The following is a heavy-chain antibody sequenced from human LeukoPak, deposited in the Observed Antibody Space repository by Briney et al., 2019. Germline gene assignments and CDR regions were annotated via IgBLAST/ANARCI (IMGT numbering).Heavy chain of an antibody. Sequence: GGSLRLSCAASGFTFSSYGMHWVRQAPGKGLEWMAVISYDGSNIYYADSVKGRFTISRDNGKNTLYLQMNSLRAEDTAVYYCARAGLGFDYWGQGTLVTVSS. J-gene: IGHJ4*02. CDR3: ARAGLGFDY. CDR2: ISYDGSNI. CDR1: GFTFSSYG. D-gene: IGHD3-16*01. V-gene: IGHV3-30*03.